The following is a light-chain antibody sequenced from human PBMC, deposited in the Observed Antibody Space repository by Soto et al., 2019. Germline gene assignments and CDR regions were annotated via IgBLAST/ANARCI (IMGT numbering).Light chain of an antibody. J-gene: IGKJ3*01. V-gene: IGKV1-33*01. Sequence: DIQMTQSPSSLSASIGDRVSFTCQASQDISKFLNWYQHKPGQAPSLLIYDASKSHFGVPPRFSGGGSGTDFTFTISSLQPEDNATYYCQQYENRPYTFGPGTKVDIK. CDR3: QQYENRPYT. CDR1: QDISKF. CDR2: DAS.